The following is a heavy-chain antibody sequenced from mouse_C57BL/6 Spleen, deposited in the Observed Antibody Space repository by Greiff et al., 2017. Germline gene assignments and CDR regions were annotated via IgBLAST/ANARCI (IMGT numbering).Heavy chain of an antibody. Sequence: QVQLQQPGAELVKPGASVKVSCKASGYTFTSYWMHWVKQRPGQGLEWIGEINPSNGGTNFNEKFKSKATLTVDKSSSTAYMQLSSLTSEDSAVYYCTRRDDYNGDFDYWGQGTTLTVSS. CDR2: INPSNGGT. V-gene: IGHV1S81*02. J-gene: IGHJ2*01. D-gene: IGHD2-4*01. CDR3: TRRDDYNGDFDY. CDR1: GYTFTSYW.